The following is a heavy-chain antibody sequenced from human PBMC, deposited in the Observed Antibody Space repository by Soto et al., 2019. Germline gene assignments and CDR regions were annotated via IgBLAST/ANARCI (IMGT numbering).Heavy chain of an antibody. J-gene: IGHJ4*02. CDR2: INAGNGNT. Sequence: GASVKVSCKASGYTFTSYGIRWVRQAPGQRLEWMGWINAGNGNTKYSQKFQGRVTITRDTSASTAYMELSSLRSEDTAVYYCARDLGGWPDYWGQGTLVTVSS. V-gene: IGHV1-3*01. D-gene: IGHD2-15*01. CDR1: GYTFTSYG. CDR3: ARDLGGWPDY.